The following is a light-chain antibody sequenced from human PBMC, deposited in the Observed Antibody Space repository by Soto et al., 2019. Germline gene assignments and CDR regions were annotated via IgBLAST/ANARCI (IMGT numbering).Light chain of an antibody. CDR1: QSIGSN. J-gene: IGKJ2*01. V-gene: IGKV3-15*01. Sequence: ETVMTQSPVTLSVSPGERATLSCRASQSIGSNLAWYQQKPGQAPRLLIYGASTRATGIPGRFSGSGYGTEFPLTISSLQSEDFAVFDCQQYNDWRTFGQGTKVEIK. CDR3: QQYNDWRT. CDR2: GAS.